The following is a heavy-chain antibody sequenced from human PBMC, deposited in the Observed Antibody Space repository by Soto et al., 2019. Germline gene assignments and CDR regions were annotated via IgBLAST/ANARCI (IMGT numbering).Heavy chain of an antibody. J-gene: IGHJ6*02. CDR2: IWYDGSNK. CDR1: GFTFSSYG. Sequence: GGSLRLSCAASGFTFSSYGMHWVRQAPGKGLEWVAVIWYDGSNKYYADSVKGRFTISRDNSKNTLYLQMNSLRAEETAVYYCARDLVVFLAGTYGENSEYYYYGMDVWGQGTTVTVSS. V-gene: IGHV3-33*01. CDR3: ARDLVVFLAGTYGENSEYYYYGMDV. D-gene: IGHD4-17*01.